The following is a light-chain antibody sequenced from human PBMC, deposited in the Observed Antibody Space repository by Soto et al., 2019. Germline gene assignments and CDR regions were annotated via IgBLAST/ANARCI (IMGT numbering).Light chain of an antibody. Sequence: DIQMTQSPSSLSASVGDRVTITCRASQNVNSRLGWYQQKPEKARKSLIYAASNLQSGVPSRFIGSGSGTDFTLTINNLQPEDFATYYFQPYDTYPLTFCGGTKVEIK. V-gene: IGKV1D-16*01. CDR3: QPYDTYPLT. J-gene: IGKJ4*01. CDR1: QNVNSR. CDR2: AAS.